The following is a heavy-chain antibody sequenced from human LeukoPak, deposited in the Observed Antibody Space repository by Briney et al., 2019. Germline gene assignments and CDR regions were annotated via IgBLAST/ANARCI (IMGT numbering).Heavy chain of an antibody. D-gene: IGHD4-17*01. V-gene: IGHV1-2*02. J-gene: IGHJ4*02. CDR1: GYTLTDYY. CDR3: ARVDMTTLTIDY. CDR2: TNPHSGDT. Sequence: ASVRVSCKAYGYTLTDYYMHWVRQAPGQGLEWMGWTNPHSGDTNLAQKFQGRVTMTRDTSINTAYIVLTRLTSDDSAVYYCARVDMTTLTIDYWSQGTLVTVSS.